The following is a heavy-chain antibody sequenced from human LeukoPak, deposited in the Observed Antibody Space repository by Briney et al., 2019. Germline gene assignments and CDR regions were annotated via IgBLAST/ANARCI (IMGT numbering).Heavy chain of an antibody. J-gene: IGHJ4*02. CDR3: AGDYDFWSGLDG. Sequence: PGGSLRLSCAASGFTVSSNYMSWVRQAPGKGLEWVSVIYSGGSTYYADSVKGRFTISRDNSKNTLYLQMDSLRAEDTAVYYCAGDYDFWSGLDGWGQGTLVTVSS. D-gene: IGHD3-3*01. CDR2: IYSGGST. CDR1: GFTVSSNY. V-gene: IGHV3-66*02.